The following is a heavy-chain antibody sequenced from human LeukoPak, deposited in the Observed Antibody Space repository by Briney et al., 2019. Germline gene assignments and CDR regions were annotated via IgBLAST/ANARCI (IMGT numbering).Heavy chain of an antibody. CDR2: IHHSGNS. V-gene: IGHV4-59*02. Sequence: PSETLSLTCNVSGASVTDYYWSWIRQSPGKGLEWISYIHHSGNSDYNPSLRSRVTTSLDTSKNQFSLNLISVTAADTAVYYCTRGHWGLQSWSQGTLVTVSS. CDR3: TRGHWGLQS. J-gene: IGHJ5*02. D-gene: IGHD7-27*01. CDR1: GASVTDYY.